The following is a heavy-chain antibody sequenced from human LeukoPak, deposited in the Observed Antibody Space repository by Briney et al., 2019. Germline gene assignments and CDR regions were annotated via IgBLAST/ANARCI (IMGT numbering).Heavy chain of an antibody. J-gene: IGHJ4*02. V-gene: IGHV1-2*02. CDR1: GYTFTGYY. D-gene: IGHD5-12*01. Sequence: ASVKVSCKASGYTFTGYYMHWVRQPPGQGLDGMGWINPKSGGTNYAQKFQGRVTMTRDTSISTAYMELSRMRSDDTAVYYCASVTLSAYDGDYRGQGTLVTVSS. CDR3: ASVTLSAYDGDY. CDR2: INPKSGGT.